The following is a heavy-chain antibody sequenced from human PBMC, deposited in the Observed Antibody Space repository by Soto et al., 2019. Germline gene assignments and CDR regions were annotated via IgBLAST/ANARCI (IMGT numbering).Heavy chain of an antibody. V-gene: IGHV4-4*07. J-gene: IGHJ5*01. CDR1: NGSLTRFY. CDR2: IYSSGST. Sequence: QVQLQESGPGLVRPSETLSLICSVSNGSLTRFYWHWIRQPAGKGLEWIGRIYSSGSTNYSPSLKKRSTQSLNNAKNQSPLRLASGAAGGTGVFFLGRGGRGGREDSWGPGNPVTRSS. D-gene: IGHD1-26*01. CDR3: GRGGRGGREDS.